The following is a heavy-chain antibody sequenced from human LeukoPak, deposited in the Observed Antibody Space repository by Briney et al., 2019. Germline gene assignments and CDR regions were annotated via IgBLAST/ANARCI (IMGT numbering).Heavy chain of an antibody. J-gene: IGHJ4*01. CDR1: GFTFSSYG. Sequence: GRSLRLSCAASGFTFSSYGMHWVRQAPGKGLEWVAVISYDGSNKYYADSVKGRFTISRDNAKNSLYLQMNSLRAEDTAVYYCAREPDRLDYWGQGTLVTVSS. CDR3: AREPDRLDY. CDR2: ISYDGSNK. D-gene: IGHD4-11*01. V-gene: IGHV3-30*03.